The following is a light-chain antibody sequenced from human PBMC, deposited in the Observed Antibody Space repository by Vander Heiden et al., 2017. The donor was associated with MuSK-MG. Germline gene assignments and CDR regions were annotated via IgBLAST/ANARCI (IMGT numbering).Light chain of an antibody. J-gene: IGKJ4*01. CDR3: QQDDNLPRT. CDR1: QDISNY. Sequence: IQLTQSPSSLSASVGDRVTITCRASQDISNYLNWYQQKPGKAPKLLIYDASNMETGVPSRFSGSGSGTDFTFTISSLQPEDIATYYCQQDDNLPRTFGGGTKVEIK. CDR2: DAS. V-gene: IGKV1-33*01.